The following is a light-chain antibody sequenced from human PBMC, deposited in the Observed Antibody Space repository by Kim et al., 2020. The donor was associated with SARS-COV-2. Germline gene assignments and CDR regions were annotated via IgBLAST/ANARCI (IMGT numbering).Light chain of an antibody. V-gene: IGLV2-23*01. J-gene: IGLJ1*01. CDR2: EGS. Sequence: QSITLSCTGTGSDVVSSNLVSWYQQHPGKAPKLMIYEGSKRPSGVSNRFSGSKSGNTASLTISGLQAEDEADYYCCSYAGSSTPYVFGTGTKVTVL. CDR1: GSDVVSSNL. CDR3: CSYAGSSTPYV.